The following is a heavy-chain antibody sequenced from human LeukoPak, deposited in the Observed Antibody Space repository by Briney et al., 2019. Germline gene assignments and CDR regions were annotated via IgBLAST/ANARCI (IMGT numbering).Heavy chain of an antibody. D-gene: IGHD3-10*01. CDR3: ARVTMVRGVIEVDY. CDR1: AGTISSGDYY. V-gene: IGHV4-30-4*01. Sequence: PSKNLSLTRTVSAGTISSGDYYWSWIRQPPGKGLQRIGYIYYSLSTYYNPSRKSRVTITIDTSKNQFSLKLSSVTAADTAVYYCARVTMVRGVIEVDYWGKGTLVTVSS. CDR2: IYYSLST. J-gene: IGHJ4*02.